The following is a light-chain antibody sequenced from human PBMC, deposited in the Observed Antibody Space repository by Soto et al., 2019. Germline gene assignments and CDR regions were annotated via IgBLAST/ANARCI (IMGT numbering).Light chain of an antibody. CDR1: QDISNS. Sequence: DIQRTKSQSSLSASVGDRVTITCQASQDISNSLNWYQQKPGKAPKLLIYDASNLETGVPSRFSGSGSGTDFTFTISSLQPEDIATYYCQQYDNLPFTFGHGTKVDIK. J-gene: IGKJ3*01. V-gene: IGKV1-33*01. CDR2: DAS. CDR3: QQYDNLPFT.